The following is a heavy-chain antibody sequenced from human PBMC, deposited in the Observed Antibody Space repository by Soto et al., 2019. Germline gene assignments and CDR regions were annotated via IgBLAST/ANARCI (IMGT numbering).Heavy chain of an antibody. D-gene: IGHD5-12*01. CDR2: ISPAGSST. CDR3: GRENTGYGNFDS. V-gene: IGHV3-74*01. J-gene: IGHJ4*02. Sequence: GGSLRLSCAASGFTVSSYWTHWVRQAPGKGLVWVSRISPAGSSTYYADSVRGRFTISKDTAKNTVYLQINSLGAEDAAVYNCGRENTGYGNFDSWGQGTLVTVS. CDR1: GFTVSSYW.